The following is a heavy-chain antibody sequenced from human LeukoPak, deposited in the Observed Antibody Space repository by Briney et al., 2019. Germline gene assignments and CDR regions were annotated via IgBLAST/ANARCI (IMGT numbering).Heavy chain of an antibody. J-gene: IGHJ6*03. Sequence: GASVKVSCKASGYTFTSYYMHWVRQAPGQGLEWMGIINPSGGSTSYAQKFQGRVTMTRDMSTSTVYMELSSLRSEDTAVYYCARGAVDTAMEDYYYYYMDVWGKGTTVTVSS. CDR2: INPSGGST. CDR1: GYTFTSYY. D-gene: IGHD5-18*01. CDR3: ARGAVDTAMEDYYYYYMDV. V-gene: IGHV1-46*01.